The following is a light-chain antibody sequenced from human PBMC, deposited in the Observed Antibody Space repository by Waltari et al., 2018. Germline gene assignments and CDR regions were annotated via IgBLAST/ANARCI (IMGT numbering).Light chain of an antibody. Sequence: QSALTQPASVSGSPGRSITISCTGTPSDVGGYDYVPWYQQHPGKAPKLTISYVNKLPSGLADRFSGSKSGNTASLTISGLQAEDEADYYCASYTNTGVYVFGTGTKVTAL. V-gene: IGLV2-14*03. CDR3: ASYTNTGVYV. CDR2: YVN. J-gene: IGLJ1*01. CDR1: PSDVGGYDY.